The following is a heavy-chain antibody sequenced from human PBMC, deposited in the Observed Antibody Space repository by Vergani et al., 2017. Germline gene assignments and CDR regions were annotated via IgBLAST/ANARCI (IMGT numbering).Heavy chain of an antibody. J-gene: IGHJ3*02. D-gene: IGHD2-15*01. CDR1: VCSVRSVYYY. CDR3: AKQGFCVSANCDNAFDI. V-gene: IGHV4-39*01. CDR2: MYYSGNT. Sequence: QLQLQESGPGLVKPSETLSLTCTVFVCSVRSVYYYWGWIRQPPGKGLEWIGCMYYSGNTNHNPSLRSRFPISVDTSRNQFSLKLSAVTAADTAVYYCAKQGFCVSANCDNAFDIWGRGRLVTVSS.